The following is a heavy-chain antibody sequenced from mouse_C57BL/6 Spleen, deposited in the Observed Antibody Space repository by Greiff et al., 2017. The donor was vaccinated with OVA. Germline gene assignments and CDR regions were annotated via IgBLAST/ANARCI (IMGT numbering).Heavy chain of an antibody. CDR1: GYTFTSYT. CDR3: ARFEGLRPYFDY. V-gene: IGHV1-4*01. Sequence: QVQLKESGAELARPGASVKMSCKASGYTFTSYTMHWVKQRPGQGLEWIGYINPSSGYTKYNQKFKDKATLTADKSSSTAYMQLSSLTSEDSAVYYCARFEGLRPYFDYWGQGTTLTVSS. J-gene: IGHJ2*01. CDR2: INPSSGYT. D-gene: IGHD2-4*01.